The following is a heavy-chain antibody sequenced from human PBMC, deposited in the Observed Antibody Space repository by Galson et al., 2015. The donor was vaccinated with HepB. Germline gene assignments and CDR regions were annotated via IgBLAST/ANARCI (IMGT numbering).Heavy chain of an antibody. CDR2: ISYDGSNK. D-gene: IGHD6-19*01. V-gene: IGHV3-30*01. CDR1: GFTFSSYA. CDR3: ARGVGYSSGWYYDY. Sequence: SLRLSCAASGFTFSSYAMHWVRQAPGKGLEWVAVISYDGSNKYYADSVKGRFTISRDNSKNTLYLQMNSLRAEDTAVYYCARGVGYSSGWYYDYWGQGTLVTVSS. J-gene: IGHJ4*02.